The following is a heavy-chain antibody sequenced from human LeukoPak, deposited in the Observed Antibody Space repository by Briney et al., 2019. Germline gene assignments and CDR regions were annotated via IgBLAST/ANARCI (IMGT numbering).Heavy chain of an antibody. Sequence: VASVKVSCKASGYTLTGYYMHWVRQAPGQGLEWMGWINPNSGGTNFAQKFQGRVTMTRNTSISTAYMELSRLRSNDTAVYYCARDAYDSSGYYIDYWGQGTLVTVSS. CDR2: INPNSGGT. D-gene: IGHD3-22*01. V-gene: IGHV1-2*02. J-gene: IGHJ4*02. CDR1: GYTLTGYY. CDR3: ARDAYDSSGYYIDY.